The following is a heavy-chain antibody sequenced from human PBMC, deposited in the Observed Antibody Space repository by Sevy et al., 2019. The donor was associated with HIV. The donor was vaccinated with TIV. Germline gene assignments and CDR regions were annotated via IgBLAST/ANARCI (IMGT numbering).Heavy chain of an antibody. D-gene: IGHD3-22*01. J-gene: IGHJ3*02. CDR2: INPKSDAP. CDR1: GYTFTDYY. V-gene: IGHV1-2*02. CDR3: ARALYLDSIGYHSAYAFDI. Sequence: ALVKVSCKASGYTFTDYYIHWMRQAPGQGLEWMGWINPKSDAPLYAQKFQGRITMTTDTSTSTACMELSRLRSDDTAMYFCARALYLDSIGYHSAYAFDIWAQGTMVTVSS.